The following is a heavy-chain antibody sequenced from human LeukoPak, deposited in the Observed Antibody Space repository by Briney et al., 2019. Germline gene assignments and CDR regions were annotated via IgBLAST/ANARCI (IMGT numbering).Heavy chain of an antibody. CDR2: ISAYNGNT. Sequence: ASVKVSCKASGYTFTSYDINWVRQAPGQGLEWMGWISAYNGNTNYAQKLQGRVTMTTDTSTSTAYMELRSLRSDDTAVYYCARNYDSSGYYYPALYYFDYWGQGTLVTVSS. V-gene: IGHV1-18*01. J-gene: IGHJ4*02. CDR1: GYTFTSYD. CDR3: ARNYDSSGYYYPALYYFDY. D-gene: IGHD3-22*01.